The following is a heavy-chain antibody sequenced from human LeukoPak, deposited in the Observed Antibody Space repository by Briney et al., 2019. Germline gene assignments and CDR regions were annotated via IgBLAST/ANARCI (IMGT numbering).Heavy chain of an antibody. D-gene: IGHD3-22*01. CDR3: ARRDDSSGYHKIFDY. CDR2: IYYGENT. J-gene: IGHJ4*02. CDR1: GGSISSGPYY. V-gene: IGHV4-39*01. Sequence: SETLSLTCTVSGGSISSGPYYWGWIRQPPGKGLEWIGNIYYGENTYYNPSLKSRVTISIDTSKTQFYLKLSSLTAADTAVYFCARRDDSSGYHKIFDYWGPGTLVTVSS.